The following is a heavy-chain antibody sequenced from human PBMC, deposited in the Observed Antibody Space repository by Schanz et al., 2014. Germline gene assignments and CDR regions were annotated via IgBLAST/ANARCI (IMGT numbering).Heavy chain of an antibody. CDR2: INPSGGGT. CDR3: ARAPTAYCSDTSCLGTPFDY. V-gene: IGHV1-46*03. D-gene: IGHD2-2*01. J-gene: IGHJ4*02. CDR1: GYTFVSYS. Sequence: QVQLVQSGAEVKKPGASVKVSCKASGYTFVSYSMHWVRQAPGQGLEWMGIINPSGGGTSYALRFQDRVTVTRDTSRSTVYMVLSSLRSEDTAVYYCARAPTAYCSDTSCLGTPFDYWGQGTLVTVSS.